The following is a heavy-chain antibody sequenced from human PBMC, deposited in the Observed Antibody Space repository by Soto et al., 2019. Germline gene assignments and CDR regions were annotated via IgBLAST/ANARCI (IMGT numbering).Heavy chain of an antibody. Sequence: PGGSLRLSCAASGFTFDEFGMSWVRQAPGKGLEWVSAISGSGGSTYYADSVKGRFTISRDNSKNTLYLQMNSLRAEDTAVYYCAKEGEFGDGRFDPWGQGTLVTVSS. CDR3: AKEGEFGDGRFDP. CDR2: ISGSGGST. V-gene: IGHV3-23*01. J-gene: IGHJ5*02. CDR1: GFTFDEFG. D-gene: IGHD3-10*01.